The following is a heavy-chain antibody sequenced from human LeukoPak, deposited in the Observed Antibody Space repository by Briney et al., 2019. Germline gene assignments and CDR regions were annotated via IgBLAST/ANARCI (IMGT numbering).Heavy chain of an antibody. V-gene: IGHV1-2*02. D-gene: IGHD3-10*01. CDR2: INPNSGST. CDR1: AYTFTGYY. CDR3: ARDGMVRGVIHWFDH. Sequence: ASVTVSYKASAYTFTGYYMHWVRQDPGQGLEWMGWINPNSGSTKYAQKFQGRVTMTRDTSISTAYMELSRLRSDDTAVYYCARDGMVRGVIHWFDHWGQGTLVTVPS. J-gene: IGHJ5*02.